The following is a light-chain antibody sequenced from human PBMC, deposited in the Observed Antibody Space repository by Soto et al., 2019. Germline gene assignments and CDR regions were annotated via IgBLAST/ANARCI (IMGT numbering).Light chain of an antibody. Sequence: QSALTQPASVSGSPGQSITISCTGTSSDVGSYNLVSWYQQHPGKAPKLIIYEVYKRTSGVPDRFAGSKSGNTASLTVSGLQAEDEADYHCSTYAGSNNFVIFGGGTKLTV. CDR2: EVY. CDR3: STYAGSNNFVI. V-gene: IGLV2-8*01. J-gene: IGLJ2*01. CDR1: SSDVGSYNL.